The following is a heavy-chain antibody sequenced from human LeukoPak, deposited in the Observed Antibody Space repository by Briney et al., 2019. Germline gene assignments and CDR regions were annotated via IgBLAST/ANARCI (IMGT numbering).Heavy chain of an antibody. CDR2: IRQDGSEI. Sequence: PGGSLRLSCAASGFTFSSYWMSWVRQAPGKGLEWVANIRQDGSEICYMDSLKGRVTVSRDNAENSLFLQMSSLRVEDTAVYYCARDGVDILTGYYHPDYWGQGALVTVSS. D-gene: IGHD3-9*01. CDR1: GFTFSSYW. CDR3: ARDGVDILTGYYHPDY. V-gene: IGHV3-7*01. J-gene: IGHJ4*02.